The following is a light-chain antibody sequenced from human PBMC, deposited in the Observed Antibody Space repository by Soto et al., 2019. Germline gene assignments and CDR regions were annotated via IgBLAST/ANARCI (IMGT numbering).Light chain of an antibody. CDR3: QQYDSSPRT. V-gene: IGKV3-20*01. J-gene: IGKJ1*01. CDR1: QSISSSY. CDR2: GPS. Sequence: EIVLTQSPGTLSLSPGERATLSCRASQSISSSYLAWYQQKPGQAPRLLIYGPSSRATGIPDRFSGSGSGTDFTLTINILEPEDFAVYYCQQYDSSPRTFGQATKVEIK.